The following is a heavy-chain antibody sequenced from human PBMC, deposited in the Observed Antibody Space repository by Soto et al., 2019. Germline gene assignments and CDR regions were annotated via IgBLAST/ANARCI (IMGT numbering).Heavy chain of an antibody. D-gene: IGHD6-19*01. CDR2: ITSSSSYI. J-gene: IGHJ3*02. V-gene: IGHV3-21*01. CDR3: ARGSGGWEWLGKKDDACEI. Sequence: EVQLVESGGGLVKPGGSLRLSCAASGFTFSSYSMNWVRQAPGKGLEWVSSITSSSSYIYYADSVKGRFTISRDNAKNSLYLQMNSLRAEDAAVYYGARGSGGWEWLGKKDDACEIWGQVTMVTVSS. CDR1: GFTFSSYS.